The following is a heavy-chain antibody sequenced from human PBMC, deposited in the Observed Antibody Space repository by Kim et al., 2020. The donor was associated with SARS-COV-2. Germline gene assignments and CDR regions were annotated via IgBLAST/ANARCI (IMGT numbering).Heavy chain of an antibody. D-gene: IGHD3-10*01. CDR1: GFTVSSNY. CDR3: ARGYYYGSGSYLYYYYYGMDF. CDR2: IYSGGST. J-gene: IGHJ6*02. V-gene: IGHV3-53*01. Sequence: GGSLRLSCAASGFTVSSNYMSWVRQAPGKGLEWVSVIYSGGSTYYADSVKGRFTISRDNSKNTLYLQMNSLRAEDTAVYYCARGYYYGSGSYLYYYYYGMDFWGQGTTVTVSS.